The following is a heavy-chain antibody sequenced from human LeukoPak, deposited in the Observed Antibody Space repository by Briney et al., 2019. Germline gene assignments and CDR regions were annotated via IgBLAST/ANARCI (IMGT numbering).Heavy chain of an antibody. CDR2: IYSGGNT. J-gene: IGHJ5*02. CDR1: GFTFSSYA. Sequence: HPGGSLRLSCAVSGFTFSSYAMSWVRQAPGKGLEWVSVIYSGGNTYYADSVKGRFSISRDNSKNTLYLQMNSLRADDTAVYYCARAQQQLVYLWFDPWGQGTLVTVSS. V-gene: IGHV3-66*01. D-gene: IGHD6-13*01. CDR3: ARAQQQLVYLWFDP.